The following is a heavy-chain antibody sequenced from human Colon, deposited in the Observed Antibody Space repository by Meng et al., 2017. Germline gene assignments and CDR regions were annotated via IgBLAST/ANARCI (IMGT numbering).Heavy chain of an antibody. CDR2: IYWDDDK. CDR1: GFSLTTSGVG. J-gene: IGHJ4*02. V-gene: IGHV2-5*02. CDR3: AHSPQGYFDY. Sequence: QITLKETGPALVKPTQTATLTCTFAGFSLTTSGVGVAWIRQPPGEALEWLALIYWDDDKRYSPSLKNRLAITKDTSKNQVVLTMTNMDPMDTGTYYCAHSPQGYFDYWGPGTLVTVSS.